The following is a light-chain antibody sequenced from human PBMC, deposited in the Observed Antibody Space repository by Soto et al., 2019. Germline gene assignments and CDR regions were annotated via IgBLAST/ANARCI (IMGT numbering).Light chain of an antibody. Sequence: QSVLTQPPSASETPGQRVTISCSGSSSNLGSNTVNWYQQLPGTAPKLLIYRNDQRPSGVPDRFSGSKSGTSASLAISGLRSEDEADYYCAAWDDRLKDYVFGTGTKLTVL. CDR3: AAWDDRLKDYV. J-gene: IGLJ1*01. V-gene: IGLV1-44*01. CDR1: SSNLGSNT. CDR2: RND.